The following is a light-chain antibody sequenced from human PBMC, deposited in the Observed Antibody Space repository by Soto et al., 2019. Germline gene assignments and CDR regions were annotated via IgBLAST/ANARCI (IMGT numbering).Light chain of an antibody. Sequence: DIQMTQSPSSLSASVGDRVTITCRASQSISSYLNWYQQKPGKAPKLLIYAASSLQSGVPSRLSGSGSGTDFTLTISSLQPEDFATYYCQQSYSTWWTFGQGTKVDIK. CDR3: QQSYSTWWT. CDR1: QSISSY. V-gene: IGKV1-39*01. J-gene: IGKJ1*01. CDR2: AAS.